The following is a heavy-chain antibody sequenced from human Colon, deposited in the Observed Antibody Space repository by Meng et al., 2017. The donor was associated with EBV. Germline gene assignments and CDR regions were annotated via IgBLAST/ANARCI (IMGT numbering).Heavy chain of an antibody. CDR1: GGSLSSRNW. V-gene: IGHV4-4*02. Sequence: QWHMQEPGPGLVKPSGTLSLTCAVSGGSLSSRNWWSWVRQPPGKGLEWIGEIYHSGSTNYNPSLKSRVTISVDESKNQFSLRLSSVTAADTAVYYCARVGAYCGGDCYHPRWGQGTLVTVSS. J-gene: IGHJ4*02. D-gene: IGHD2-21*02. CDR3: ARVGAYCGGDCYHPR. CDR2: IYHSGST.